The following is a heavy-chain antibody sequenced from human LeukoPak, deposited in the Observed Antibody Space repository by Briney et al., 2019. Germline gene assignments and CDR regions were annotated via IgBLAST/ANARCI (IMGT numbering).Heavy chain of an antibody. J-gene: IGHJ5*02. CDR1: GYTFTAYY. CDR2: INPNSGGT. D-gene: IGHD6-19*01. Sequence: ASVKVSCKASGYTFTAYYIHWVQQAPGQGLEWVGVINPNSGGTNLAQKVQGRVTMNRDTSISTVYMELSRLRSDDTAVYYCARQWLGSQCFDPWGQGTLVTVSS. CDR3: ARQWLGSQCFDP. V-gene: IGHV1-2*02.